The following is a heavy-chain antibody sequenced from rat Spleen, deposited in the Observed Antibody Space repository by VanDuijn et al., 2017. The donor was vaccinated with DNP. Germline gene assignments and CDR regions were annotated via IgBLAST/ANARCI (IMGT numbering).Heavy chain of an antibody. CDR1: GFTFSDYN. Sequence: EVLLVESDGGLVQPGRSLKLSCAASGFTFSDYNMAWVRQAPKKGLEWVATISYDGSSTYYRDSVKGRFTISRDNAKSTLYLQMDSLRSEDTATYYCARHRGNIGTGWYFDFWGPGTMVTVSS. CDR3: ARHRGNIGTGWYFDF. V-gene: IGHV5-7*01. J-gene: IGHJ1*01. CDR2: ISYDGSST. D-gene: IGHD1-5*01.